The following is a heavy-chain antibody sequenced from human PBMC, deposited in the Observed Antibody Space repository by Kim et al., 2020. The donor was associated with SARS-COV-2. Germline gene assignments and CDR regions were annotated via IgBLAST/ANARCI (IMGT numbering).Heavy chain of an antibody. J-gene: IGHJ4*02. CDR3: AKDHTSMVRGVNDY. Sequence: GGSLRLSCAASGFTFDDYAMHWVRQAPGKGLEWVSGISWNSGSIGYADSVKGRFTISRDNAKNSLYLQMNSLRAEDTALYYCAKDHTSMVRGVNDYWGQGTLVTVSS. V-gene: IGHV3-9*01. CDR2: ISWNSGSI. CDR1: GFTFDDYA. D-gene: IGHD3-10*01.